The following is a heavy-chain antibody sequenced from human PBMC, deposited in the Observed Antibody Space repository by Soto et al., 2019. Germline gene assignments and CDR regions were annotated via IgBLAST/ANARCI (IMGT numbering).Heavy chain of an antibody. Sequence: SETLSLTCTVSGGSISSGGYYWTWIRQHPGKGLEWIGYIYDSGSTYYNPSLKSRVTMSVDTSENQFSLKLSSVTAADTAVYYCAKDQGSSWYEIDYWGQGTLVTVSS. CDR2: IYDSGST. D-gene: IGHD6-13*01. V-gene: IGHV4-31*03. J-gene: IGHJ4*02. CDR1: GGSISSGGYY. CDR3: AKDQGSSWYEIDY.